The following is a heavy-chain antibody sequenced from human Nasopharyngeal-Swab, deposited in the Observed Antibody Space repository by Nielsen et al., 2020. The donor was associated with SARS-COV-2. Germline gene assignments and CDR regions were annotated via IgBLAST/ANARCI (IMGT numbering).Heavy chain of an antibody. D-gene: IGHD3-3*01. CDR2: INHSGST. J-gene: IGHJ6*02. CDR3: ARGSDYDFRSGYYYGMDV. V-gene: IGHV4-34*01. Sequence: WIRQPPGKGLEWIGEINHSGSTNYNPSLKSRVTISVDTSKNQFSLKLSSVTAADTAVYYCARGSDYDFRSGYYYGMDVWGQGTTVTVSS.